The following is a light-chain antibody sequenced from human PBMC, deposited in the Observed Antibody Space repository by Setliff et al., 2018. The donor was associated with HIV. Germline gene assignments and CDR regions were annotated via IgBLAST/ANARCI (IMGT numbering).Light chain of an antibody. V-gene: IGKV4-1*01. CDR2: WAS. CDR3: QQYYDTEWA. CDR1: QSVFSNNKNY. J-gene: IGKJ1*01. Sequence: DFVMTQSPDSLAVSLGERATINCKSSQSVFSNNKNYLGWYQQKAGQPPKLLFSWASTRESGVPDRFTGSGSGTDFTLTISSPQAEDVAVYYCQQYYDTEWAFGQGTKVDIK.